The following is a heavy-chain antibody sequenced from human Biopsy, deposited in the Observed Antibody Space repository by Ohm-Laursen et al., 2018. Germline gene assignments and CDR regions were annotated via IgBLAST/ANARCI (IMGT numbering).Heavy chain of an antibody. CDR1: GYSLTELS. D-gene: IGHD1-1*01. CDR2: FAPENGRI. V-gene: IGHV1-24*01. CDR3: AADINVWNVNY. Sequence: SVKVSCKISGYSLTELSMHWVRQAPGQVLEWMGGFAPENGRIVYSQKFQGRVTMTEDTSTSTAYMEVWRLRSDDTAVYYCAADINVWNVNYWGQGTQVIVSS. J-gene: IGHJ4*02.